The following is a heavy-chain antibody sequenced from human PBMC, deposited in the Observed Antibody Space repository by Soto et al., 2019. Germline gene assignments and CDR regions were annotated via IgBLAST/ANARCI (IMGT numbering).Heavy chain of an antibody. Sequence: LRLSCAASGFTFSSYAMGWVRQAPGKGLEWVSAISGSGGSTYYADSVKGRFTISRDNSKNTLYLQMNSLRAEDAAVYYCAKDLPDMTTVTYFDYWGPGTLVTVSS. J-gene: IGHJ4*02. CDR2: ISGSGGST. CDR3: AKDLPDMTTVTYFDY. D-gene: IGHD4-17*01. CDR1: GFTFSSYA. V-gene: IGHV3-23*01.